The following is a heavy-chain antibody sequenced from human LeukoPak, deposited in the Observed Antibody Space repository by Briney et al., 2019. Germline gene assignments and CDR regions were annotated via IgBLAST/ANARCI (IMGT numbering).Heavy chain of an antibody. V-gene: IGHV4-34*01. J-gene: IGHJ3*02. Sequence: SETLSLTCAVYGGSFSGYYWSWIRQPPGKGLEWIGEINHSGSTNYNPSLKSRVTISVDTSKNQFSLKLSSVTAADTAVYYCVRAPLWFRSHVGAFDIWGQGTMVTVSS. CDR2: INHSGST. CDR1: GGSFSGYY. D-gene: IGHD3-10*01. CDR3: VRAPLWFRSHVGAFDI.